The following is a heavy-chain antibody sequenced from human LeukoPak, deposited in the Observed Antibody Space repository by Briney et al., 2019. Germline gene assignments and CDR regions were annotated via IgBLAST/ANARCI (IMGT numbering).Heavy chain of an antibody. D-gene: IGHD2-2*02. CDR1: GGSFSGYY. J-gene: IGHJ6*03. CDR2: INHSGST. V-gene: IGHV4-34*01. CDR3: DRGGRCSRTSCYRGGYYYYMDV. Sequence: PSETLSLTCAVYGGSFSGYYWSWVRQPPGKGLEWIREINHSGSTNYNPSPKSRVTISVDTSKNQFSLKLSSLTAATTPDYYCDRGGRCSRTSCYRGGYYYYMDVWGKGTTVTVSS.